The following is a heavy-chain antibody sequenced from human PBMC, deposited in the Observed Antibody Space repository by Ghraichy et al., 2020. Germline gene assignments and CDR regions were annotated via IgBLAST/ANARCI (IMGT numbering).Heavy chain of an antibody. J-gene: IGHJ4*02. Sequence: QTLSLTCTVSGGSMSSYYWSWIRQPPGKGLEWVGNIYYSGSTTYSPSLKSRVTISVDTSKNQFSLKLTSVTAADTAVYYCARDEYSNYGGLDYWGQGTLVTVSS. V-gene: IGHV4-59*01. CDR2: IYYSGST. CDR3: ARDEYSNYGGLDY. D-gene: IGHD4-11*01. CDR1: GGSMSSYY.